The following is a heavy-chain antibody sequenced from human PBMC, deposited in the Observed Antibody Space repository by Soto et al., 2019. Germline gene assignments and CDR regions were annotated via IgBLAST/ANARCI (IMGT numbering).Heavy chain of an antibody. V-gene: IGHV3-23*01. D-gene: IGHD5-18*01. CDR1: GFTFSSYA. CDR2: ISGSGGST. CDR3: AKDLSGYSYGWEATFDY. J-gene: IGHJ4*02. Sequence: GGSLRLSCAASGFTFSSYAMSWVRQAPGKGLEWVSAISGSGGSTYYADSVKGRFTISRDNSKNTLYLQMNSLRAEDTAVYYCAKDLSGYSYGWEATFDYWGQGTLVTVSS.